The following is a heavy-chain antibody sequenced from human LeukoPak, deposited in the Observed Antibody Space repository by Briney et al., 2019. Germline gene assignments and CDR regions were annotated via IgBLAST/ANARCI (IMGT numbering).Heavy chain of an antibody. Sequence: PSETLSLTCTVSGGSISSGGYYWSWIRQHPGKGLEWIGYIYYSGSTYYNPSLKSLVTISVDTSKNQFSLKLSSVTAADTAVYYCAREGLGIPLQTDWYFDLWGRGTLVTVSS. J-gene: IGHJ2*01. V-gene: IGHV4-31*01. CDR2: IYYSGST. D-gene: IGHD3-16*01. CDR3: AREGLGIPLQTDWYFDL. CDR1: GGSISSGGYY.